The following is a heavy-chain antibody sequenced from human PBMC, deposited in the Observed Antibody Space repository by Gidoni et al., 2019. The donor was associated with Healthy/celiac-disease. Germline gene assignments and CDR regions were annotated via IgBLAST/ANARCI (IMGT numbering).Heavy chain of an antibody. CDR2: ISGSGGST. CDR1: GFTFSSYA. CDR3: AKDGPITIFGVVQEFDY. Sequence: EVQLLESGGGLVQPGGSLRLSCAASGFTFSSYAMSWVRQAPGKGLEWVSAISGSGGSTYYADSVKGRFTISRDNSKNTLYLQMNSLRAEDTAVYYCAKDGPITIFGVVQEFDYWGQGTLVTVSS. D-gene: IGHD3-3*01. V-gene: IGHV3-23*01. J-gene: IGHJ4*02.